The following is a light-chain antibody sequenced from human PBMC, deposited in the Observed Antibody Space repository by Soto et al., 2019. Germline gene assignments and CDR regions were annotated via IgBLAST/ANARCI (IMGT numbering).Light chain of an antibody. CDR2: QAS. J-gene: IGKJ2*02. V-gene: IGKV1-5*03. Sequence: DIQMTQSPSTLSAFVGDRVTITCRASQSISTWLAWYQHKPGKAPKLLIYQASSLEGGVPSRFSGSGSGTEFTLTISSLQPDDFATYYCQQYNIYSRTFGQGTKVETK. CDR3: QQYNIYSRT. CDR1: QSISTW.